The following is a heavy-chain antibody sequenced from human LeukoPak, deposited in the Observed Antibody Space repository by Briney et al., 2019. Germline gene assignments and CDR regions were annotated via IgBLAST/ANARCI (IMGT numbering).Heavy chain of an antibody. D-gene: IGHD2-15*01. CDR3: ARGSLTMIIADNWFDP. CDR2: INPNSGGT. Sequence: ASVKVSCKASGYTFTGYYMHWVRQAPGQGLEWMGWINPNSGGTNYAQKFQGRVTMTRDTSISTAYMELSRLRSDDTAVYYCARGSLTMIIADNWFDPWGQGTLVTVSS. CDR1: GYTFTGYY. V-gene: IGHV1-2*02. J-gene: IGHJ5*02.